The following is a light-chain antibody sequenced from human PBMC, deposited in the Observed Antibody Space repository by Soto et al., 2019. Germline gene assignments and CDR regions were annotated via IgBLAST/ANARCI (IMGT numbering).Light chain of an antibody. CDR1: NSDVGDYNF. J-gene: IGLJ2*01. V-gene: IGLV2-14*03. CDR2: AVT. CDR3: SSFSGTNTLI. Sequence: QSALTQPASVSGSPGQSITISCSGSNSDVGDYNFVSWYQHHPGKAPQLLIYAVTERSSGVSNCFSGSKSGTTASLTISGLQADNEADYFCSSFSGTNTLIFGGGTKLTVL.